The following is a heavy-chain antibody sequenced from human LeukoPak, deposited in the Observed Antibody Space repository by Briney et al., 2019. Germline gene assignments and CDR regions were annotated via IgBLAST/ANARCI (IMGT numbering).Heavy chain of an antibody. CDR2: IYSGGST. CDR1: GFSVNSNY. CDR3: ARILGSGYSYGCLGY. D-gene: IGHD5-18*01. V-gene: IGHV3-53*04. Sequence: PGGSLRLSCAASGFSVNSNYMSWVRQAPGKGLEWVLVIYSGGSTYYADSVKGRFTISRHISKNTLYLQMNSLRAEDTAVYYCARILGSGYSYGCLGYWGQGTLVTVSS. J-gene: IGHJ4*02.